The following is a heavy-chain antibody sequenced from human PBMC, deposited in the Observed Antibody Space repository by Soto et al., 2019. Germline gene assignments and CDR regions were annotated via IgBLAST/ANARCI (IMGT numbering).Heavy chain of an antibody. J-gene: IGHJ4*02. Sequence: SETLSLTCTVSGGSISSGGYYWSWIRQHPGKGLEWIGYIYYSGSTYYNPSLKSRVTISVDTSKNQFSLKLSSVTAADTAVYYCARETNDTLTGLYYFDYWGQGTLVTVSS. CDR2: IYYSGST. D-gene: IGHD3-9*01. V-gene: IGHV4-31*03. CDR3: ARETNDTLTGLYYFDY. CDR1: GGSISSGGYY.